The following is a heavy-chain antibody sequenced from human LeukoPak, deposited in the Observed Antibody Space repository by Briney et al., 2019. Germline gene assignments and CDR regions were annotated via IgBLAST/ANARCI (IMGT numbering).Heavy chain of an antibody. J-gene: IGHJ4*02. CDR1: GYTFTGYY. Sequence: ASVKVSCKASGYTFTGYYIHWVRQAPGQGLEWMGWINPNSGGTNYAQKFQGRVTMTRDTSISTAYMELSRLRSDDTAVYYYARGIIGTHTFDYWGQGTLVTVSS. CDR2: INPNSGGT. D-gene: IGHD3-3*01. CDR3: ARGIIGTHTFDY. V-gene: IGHV1-2*02.